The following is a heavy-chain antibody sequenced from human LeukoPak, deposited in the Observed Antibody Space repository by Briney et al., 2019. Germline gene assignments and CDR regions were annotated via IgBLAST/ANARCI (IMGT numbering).Heavy chain of an antibody. CDR3: AKAPAVAGTVDY. V-gene: IGHV3-48*01. D-gene: IGHD6-19*01. Sequence: GGSLRLSCAASGFTFSSHSMNWVRQAPGKGLEWVSYISSSSSTIYYADSVKGRFTISRDNSKNTLYLQMNSLRAEDTAVYYCAKAPAVAGTVDYWGQGTLVTVSS. CDR1: GFTFSSHS. J-gene: IGHJ4*02. CDR2: ISSSSSTI.